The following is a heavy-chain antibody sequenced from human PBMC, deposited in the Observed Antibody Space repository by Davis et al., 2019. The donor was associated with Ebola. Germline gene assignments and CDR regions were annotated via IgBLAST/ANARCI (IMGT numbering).Heavy chain of an antibody. CDR2: INYSGST. D-gene: IGHD5-18*01. V-gene: IGHV4-59*01. Sequence: PSETLSLTCTVSGGSISNYYWSWIRQPPGKGLEWIGNINYSGSTTYSPSLKSRVTISIDTSKKQFSLKLTSVTAADTAVFYCARHRGGADTDLIWDWSFDLWGRGTLVTVSS. CDR3: ARHRGGADTDLIWDWSFDL. CDR1: GGSISNYY. J-gene: IGHJ2*01.